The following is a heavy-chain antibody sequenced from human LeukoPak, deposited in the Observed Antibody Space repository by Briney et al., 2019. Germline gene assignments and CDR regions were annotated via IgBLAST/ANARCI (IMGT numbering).Heavy chain of an antibody. J-gene: IGHJ5*02. Sequence: AGTLRRYSSASGFTFSNYPMHWVRPAPGKGLEYVSAISSGGGTTYYADSVKGRFTISRDTSKNTLYLQMTSLKPEDTALYYCVRASGWFDPWGQGTLVTVSS. CDR3: VRASGWFDP. V-gene: IGHV3-64D*06. CDR1: GFTFSNYP. D-gene: IGHD6-25*01. CDR2: ISSGGGTT.